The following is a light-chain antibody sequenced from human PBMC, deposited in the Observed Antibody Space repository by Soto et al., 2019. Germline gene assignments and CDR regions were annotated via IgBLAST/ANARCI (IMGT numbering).Light chain of an antibody. V-gene: IGKV1-5*03. CDR1: QSFSDL. CDR2: KAS. J-gene: IGKJ4*01. CDR3: QLYDNCSP. Sequence: IQMTQSPSTLSASVGDRVTITCRASQSFSDLLAWYQQKPGEDPKLLIYKASSLESGVPSWFSGRGSGTQFRLTISSLHPDDFASYYCQLYDNCSPFGGGTKLEIK.